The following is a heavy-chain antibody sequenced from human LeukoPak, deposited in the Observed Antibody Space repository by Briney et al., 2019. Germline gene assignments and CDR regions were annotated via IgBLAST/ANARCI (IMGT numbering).Heavy chain of an antibody. Sequence: GGSLRLSCVVSGFTFITTWMAWVRQAPGKGLEWLANINKDGRQTYYVDSVKGRFTISRDNAENSLHLQMNSLRAEDTAVYYCATSLDAPGNYWGQGSLVTVSS. D-gene: IGHD6-13*01. J-gene: IGHJ4*02. CDR3: ATSLDAPGNY. CDR1: GFTFITTW. CDR2: INKDGRQT. V-gene: IGHV3-7*01.